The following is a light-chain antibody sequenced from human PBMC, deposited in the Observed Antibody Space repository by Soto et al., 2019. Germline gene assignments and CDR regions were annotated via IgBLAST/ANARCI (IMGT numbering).Light chain of an antibody. Sequence: IQLTQSPTTLPASVGDRVTLTCRASESISNWLAWYQQRPGTAPKLLIYHDSILETAVPSRFSGNGSGTEFTLTISSLQPGDFATYYCQQYRPYSFGQGSRVEIK. CDR2: HDS. CDR1: ESISNW. CDR3: QQYRPYS. V-gene: IGKV1-5*01. J-gene: IGKJ1*01.